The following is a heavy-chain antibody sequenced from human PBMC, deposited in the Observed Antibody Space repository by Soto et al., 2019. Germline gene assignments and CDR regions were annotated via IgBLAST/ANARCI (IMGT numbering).Heavy chain of an antibody. CDR1: GYSFTSYW. CDR3: PRPRLPTPGAFDT. J-gene: IGHJ3*02. Sequence: PGESLKISCKGSGYSFTSYWIGWVRQMPGKGLEWMGIIYPGDSDTRYSPSFQGQVTISADKSISTAYLHCSSLKASQNDMYYCPRPRLPTPGAFDTWGKRTMVTVSS. CDR2: IYPGDSDT. D-gene: IGHD2-15*01. V-gene: IGHV5-51*01.